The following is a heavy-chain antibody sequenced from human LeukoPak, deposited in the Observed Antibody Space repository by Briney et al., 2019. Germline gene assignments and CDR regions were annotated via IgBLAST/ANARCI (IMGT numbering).Heavy chain of an antibody. D-gene: IGHD6-13*01. Sequence: PGGSLRLSCAASGFTLSNYRMNWVRQAPGKGLEWVSSVSTSGSYIYYADSVKGRFTISRDNAKNSLYLQTNSLRAEDTAVYYCARAETGYSSSWYFDYWGQGTLVTVSS. CDR1: GFTLSNYR. J-gene: IGHJ4*02. CDR3: ARAETGYSSSWYFDY. V-gene: IGHV3-21*01. CDR2: VSTSGSYI.